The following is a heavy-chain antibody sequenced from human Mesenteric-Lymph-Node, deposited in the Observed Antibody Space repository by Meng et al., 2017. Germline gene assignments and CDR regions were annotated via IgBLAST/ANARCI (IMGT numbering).Heavy chain of an antibody. CDR3: ARDGVTAMGYFDY. V-gene: IGHV3-30*04. D-gene: IGHD5-18*01. Sequence: GGSLRPSCAASGFTFSSYAMHWVRQAPGKGLEWVAVISYDGSNKYYADSVKGRFTISRDNSKNTLYLQMNSLRAEDTAVYYCARDGVTAMGYFDYWGQGTLVTVSS. J-gene: IGHJ4*02. CDR2: ISYDGSNK. CDR1: GFTFSSYA.